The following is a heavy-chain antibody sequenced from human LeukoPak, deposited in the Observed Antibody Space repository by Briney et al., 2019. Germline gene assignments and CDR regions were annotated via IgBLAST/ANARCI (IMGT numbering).Heavy chain of an antibody. CDR2: ISSSGSTI. CDR1: GFTFSDYY. Sequence: GGSLRLSCAASGFTFSDYYMSWIRQAPGKGLEWVSYISSSGSTIYYADSVKGRFTISRDNAKNSLYLQMNSLRAEDTAVHYCARDRAAMVIDYWGQGTLVTVSS. D-gene: IGHD5-18*01. J-gene: IGHJ4*02. V-gene: IGHV3-11*04. CDR3: ARDRAAMVIDY.